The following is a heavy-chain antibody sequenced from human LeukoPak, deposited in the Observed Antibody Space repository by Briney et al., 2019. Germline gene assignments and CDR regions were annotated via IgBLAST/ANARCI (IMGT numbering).Heavy chain of an antibody. J-gene: IGHJ4*02. V-gene: IGHV1-2*02. Sequence: GASVKVSCKASGYTFVGYYLHWVRQAPGQGLEWMAWIDPYTGNTHYAQKFQGRITVTRDTSVSTTYMELSSLRSEDTAVYYCARLSVYYDSSGLVYWGQGTLVTVSS. CDR3: ARLSVYYDSSGLVY. CDR2: IDPYTGNT. D-gene: IGHD3-22*01. CDR1: GYTFVGYY.